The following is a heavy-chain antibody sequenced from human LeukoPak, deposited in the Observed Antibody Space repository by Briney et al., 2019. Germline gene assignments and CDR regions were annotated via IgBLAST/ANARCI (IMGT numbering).Heavy chain of an antibody. V-gene: IGHV3-23*01. CDR2: IIGTGAGT. D-gene: IGHD2-21*01. Sequence: TGGSLRLSCAASGFSFSNYVMTWVRQAPGKGLEWVSAIIGTGAGTYYADSVKGRFTISRDNSKNTLYLQTNSLRAEDTAVYYCAKGSPAILYYCTDVWGKGTTVTVSS. J-gene: IGHJ6*03. CDR3: AKGSPAILYYCTDV. CDR1: GFSFSNYV.